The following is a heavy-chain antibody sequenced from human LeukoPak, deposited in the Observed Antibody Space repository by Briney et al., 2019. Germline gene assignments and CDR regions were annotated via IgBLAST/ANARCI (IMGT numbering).Heavy chain of an antibody. J-gene: IGHJ4*02. CDR1: GLTFSSYA. V-gene: IGHV3-33*01. Sequence: HPGRSLRLSCAASGLTFSSYAMHWVRQAPGKGLEWVAVIWDDANNKYYADSVKGRFTISRDNSKNTLYLQVNSLGVEDTAVYYCARDPLSYGSGVDYWGQGTLVTVSS. CDR2: IWDDANNK. D-gene: IGHD3-10*01. CDR3: ARDPLSYGSGVDY.